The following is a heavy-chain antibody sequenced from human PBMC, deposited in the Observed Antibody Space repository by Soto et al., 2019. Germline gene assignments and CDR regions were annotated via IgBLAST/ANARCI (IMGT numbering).Heavy chain of an antibody. CDR3: ARGALGSYYFDY. V-gene: IGHV3-74*01. D-gene: IGHD3-16*01. CDR1: GFTFNNYW. Sequence: EVQLVESGGGLFQPGGSLRLSCAASGFTFNNYWIHWVRQAPGKGLVWVSRIKYDATSTNYADSVKGRFSISRDNAKNTVYLQLSSLRGDDTAVYYGARGALGSYYFDYWGQGTLVTVSS. J-gene: IGHJ4*02. CDR2: IKYDATST.